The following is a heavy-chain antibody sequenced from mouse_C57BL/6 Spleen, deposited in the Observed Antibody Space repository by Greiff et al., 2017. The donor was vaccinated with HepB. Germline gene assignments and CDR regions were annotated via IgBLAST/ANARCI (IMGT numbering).Heavy chain of an antibody. V-gene: IGHV3-2*02. J-gene: IGHJ2*01. CDR2: ISYSGSN. Sequence: EVKLQESGPGLVKPSQSLSLTCTVTGYSITSGYGWNWIRQFPGNKLEWMGYISYSGSNNYNPSLKSRIPITRDTSKNQFFLQLNSVTTEDTATYYCARTARIKYWGQGTTLTVSS. D-gene: IGHD1-2*01. CDR1: GYSITSGYG. CDR3: ARTARIKY.